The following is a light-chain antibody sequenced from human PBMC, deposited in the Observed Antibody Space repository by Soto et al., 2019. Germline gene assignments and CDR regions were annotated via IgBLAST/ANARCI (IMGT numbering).Light chain of an antibody. V-gene: IGKV3-15*01. J-gene: IGKJ1*01. CDR1: QFISSN. CDR3: QHYYGFSRT. Sequence: EIVMTQSPATLSVSPGERATLSCRASQFISSNLAWYQQKPGQTPRLLIYGASTRATGIPARFSGSGSGTEFTLTISSLQPDDFATYYCQHYYGFSRTFGQGTKVEIK. CDR2: GAS.